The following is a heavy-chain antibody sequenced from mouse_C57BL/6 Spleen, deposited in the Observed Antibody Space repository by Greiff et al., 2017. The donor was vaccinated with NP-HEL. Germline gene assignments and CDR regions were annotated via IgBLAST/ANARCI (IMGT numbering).Heavy chain of an antibody. V-gene: IGHV14-2*01. CDR3: AASTKVVDYAMDY. J-gene: IGHJ4*01. CDR2: IDPEDGET. CDR1: GFNFKDYY. Sequence: VQLQQSGAELVKPGASVKLSCTASGFNFKDYYMHWVKQRTEQGLEWIGRIDPEDGETKYAPKFQGMATITADTSSNTAYLQLSGLTSEDNAVYYCAASTKVVDYAMDYWGQGTSVTVSS. D-gene: IGHD1-1*01.